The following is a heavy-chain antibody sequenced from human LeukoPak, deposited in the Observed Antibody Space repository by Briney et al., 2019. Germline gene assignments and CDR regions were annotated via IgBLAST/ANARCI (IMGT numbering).Heavy chain of an antibody. Sequence: GGSLRFSCAASGFTFSSYSMNWVRQAPGKGLEWVSSISSSSSYIYYADSVKGRFTISRDNAKNSLYLQMNSLRAEDTAVYYCARDGLDIVVVPAAIIPLYYYGMDVWGQGTTVTVFS. CDR2: ISSSSSYI. D-gene: IGHD2-2*02. CDR3: ARDGLDIVVVPAAIIPLYYYGMDV. CDR1: GFTFSSYS. V-gene: IGHV3-21*01. J-gene: IGHJ6*02.